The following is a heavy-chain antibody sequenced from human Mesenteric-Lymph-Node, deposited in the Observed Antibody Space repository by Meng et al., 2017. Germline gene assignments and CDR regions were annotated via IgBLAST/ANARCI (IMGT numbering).Heavy chain of an antibody. J-gene: IGHJ5*02. D-gene: IGHD3-22*01. CDR1: GFTFSSYA. CDR2: ISGSGGST. Sequence: GGSLRLSCAASGFTFSSYAMRWVRQAPGKGLEWVSAISGSGGSTYDGVSVKGRYTINRDNSKNTRDLQMNGLRAEDTAVYYCVREKGSSGRAGWVDPWGQGTLVTVSS. V-gene: IGHV3-23*01. CDR3: VREKGSSGRAGWVDP.